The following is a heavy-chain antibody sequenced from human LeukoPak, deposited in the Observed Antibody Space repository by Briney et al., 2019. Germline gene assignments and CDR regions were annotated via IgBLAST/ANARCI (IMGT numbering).Heavy chain of an antibody. J-gene: IGHJ4*02. D-gene: IGHD2-2*02. V-gene: IGHV4-59*12. CDR3: ARGYCSSTSCYNTYDF. Sequence: SETLSLTCTVSGGSISSYYWSWIRQPPGKGLEWIGYIYYSGTTNYNPSLKSRVTISVDTSKNQFSLKLTSLTAADTATYYCARGYCSSTSCYNTYDFWGQGTLVTVSS. CDR1: GGSISSYY. CDR2: IYYSGTT.